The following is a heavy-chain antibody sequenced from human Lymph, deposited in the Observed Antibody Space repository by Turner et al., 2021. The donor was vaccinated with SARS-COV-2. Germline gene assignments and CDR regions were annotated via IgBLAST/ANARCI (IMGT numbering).Heavy chain of an antibody. D-gene: IGHD3-9*01. CDR3: ARAAQLTVWFDP. Sequence: HVQLVQSGAEVQKTGASVKVSCMASGYTFTRYDINWVRQATGQGLEWMGWMDPNSGNTGYAQKFQGRVTMTRNTSISTAYMELSSLRSEDTAVYYCARAAQLTVWFDPWGQGTRGTVSS. CDR1: GYTFTRYD. CDR2: MDPNSGNT. V-gene: IGHV1-8*01. J-gene: IGHJ5*02.